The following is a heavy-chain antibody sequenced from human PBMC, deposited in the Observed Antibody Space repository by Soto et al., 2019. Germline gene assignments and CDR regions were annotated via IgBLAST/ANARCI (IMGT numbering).Heavy chain of an antibody. CDR3: ARGFLEWLLYRWFDP. J-gene: IGHJ5*02. CDR2: INHSGST. Sequence: SETLSLTCAVYGGSFSGYYWSWIRQPPGKGLEWIGEINHSGSTNYNPSLKSRVTISVDTSKNQFSLKLSSVTAADTAVYYCARGFLEWLLYRWFDPWGQGTLVTVSS. D-gene: IGHD3-3*01. CDR1: GGSFSGYY. V-gene: IGHV4-34*01.